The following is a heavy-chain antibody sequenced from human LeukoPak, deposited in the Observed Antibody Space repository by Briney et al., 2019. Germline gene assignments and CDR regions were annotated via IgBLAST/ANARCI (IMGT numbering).Heavy chain of an antibody. Sequence: GASVKVSCKASGYMFTGFYMHWVRQATGQGLEWMGWMNPNSGNTGYAQKFQGRVTMTRNTSISTAYMELSSLRSEDTAVYYCARGGANYYGSGRENWFDPWGQGTLVTVSS. CDR2: MNPNSGNT. D-gene: IGHD3-10*01. J-gene: IGHJ5*02. CDR1: GYMFTGFY. CDR3: ARGGANYYGSGRENWFDP. V-gene: IGHV1-8*02.